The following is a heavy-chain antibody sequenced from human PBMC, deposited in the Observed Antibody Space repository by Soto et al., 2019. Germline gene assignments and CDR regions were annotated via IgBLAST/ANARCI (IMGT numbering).Heavy chain of an antibody. Sequence: SETLSLTCAVSGDSITSIYHWAWIRQPPGRGLEWVASIYYSGSTNYNPSLKSRVTISVDTSKNQFSLKLSSVTAADTAVYYCARDRLNAFDIWGQGTMVTV. CDR2: IYYSGST. CDR3: ARDRLNAFDI. J-gene: IGHJ3*02. V-gene: IGHV4-38-2*02. CDR1: GDSITSIYH.